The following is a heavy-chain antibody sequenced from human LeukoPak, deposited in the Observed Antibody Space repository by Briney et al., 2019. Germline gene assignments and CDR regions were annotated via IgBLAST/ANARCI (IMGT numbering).Heavy chain of an antibody. CDR2: VNPNSGGT. Sequence: ASVKVSCEASGYTFTGYYMHWVRQAPGQGLEWMGWVNPNSGGTNYAQKFQGWVTMTRDTSISTAYMELSRLRSDDTAVYYCAREVYCSGGSCYSNWFDPWGQGTLVTVSS. V-gene: IGHV1-2*04. CDR1: GYTFTGYY. J-gene: IGHJ5*02. CDR3: AREVYCSGGSCYSNWFDP. D-gene: IGHD2-15*01.